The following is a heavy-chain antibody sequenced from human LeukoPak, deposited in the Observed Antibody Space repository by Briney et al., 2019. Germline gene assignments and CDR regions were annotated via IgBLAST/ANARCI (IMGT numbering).Heavy chain of an antibody. CDR3: ATDPTLYYYDSSGSYFDY. CDR2: ITNDGGKK. V-gene: IGHV3-30-3*01. D-gene: IGHD3-22*01. Sequence: GGSLRLSCAASGFTFSNYAIHWVRQAPGKGLEWVAVITNDGGKKYYADSVKGRFTVSRDSSKNTLYLQMNSLRAEDTAVYYCATDPTLYYYDSSGSYFDYWGQGTTVTVSS. J-gene: IGHJ4*03. CDR1: GFTFSNYA.